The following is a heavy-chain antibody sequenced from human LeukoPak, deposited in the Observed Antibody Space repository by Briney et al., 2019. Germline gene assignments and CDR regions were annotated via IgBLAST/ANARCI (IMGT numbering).Heavy chain of an antibody. D-gene: IGHD2-21*01. Sequence: ETLSLTCTVSGGSISSYYWSWVRQAPGKGLEWVSYISSGSPIYYADSVKGRFTISRGNAKNSLYLQMNSLRAEDTAVYYCARCGLPFFYYYMDVWGKGTTVTVSS. CDR3: ARCGLPFFYYYMDV. CDR1: GGSISSYY. CDR2: ISSGSPI. V-gene: IGHV3-69-1*01. J-gene: IGHJ6*03.